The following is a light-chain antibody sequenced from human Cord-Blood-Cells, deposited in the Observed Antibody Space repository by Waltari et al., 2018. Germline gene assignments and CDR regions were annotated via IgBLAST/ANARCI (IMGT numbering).Light chain of an antibody. CDR2: WAS. CDR3: QQLLGTLT. J-gene: IGKJ4*01. CDR1: QSVLYSSNNKNY. V-gene: IGKV4-1*01. Sequence: DIVMTQSPDSLSVSLGVRATINCKSSQSVLYSSNNKNYLAWYQQKQGQPPKLLFYWASTREVGVPHRSSAGGFGQDFTLPSASWKAEDVEVYSGQQLLGTLTFGGRTKVEIK.